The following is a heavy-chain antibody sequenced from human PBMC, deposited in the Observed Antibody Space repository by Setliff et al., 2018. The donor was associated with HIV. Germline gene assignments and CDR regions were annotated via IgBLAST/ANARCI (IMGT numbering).Heavy chain of an antibody. D-gene: IGHD6-13*01. Sequence: PSETLSLTCAVSGGSISSPNWWNWIRQPPGKGLEWIGEINYSGSTNYNPSLKSRVTISVDTSKNQFSLKLTSVTAADTAIYYCVRESSSSSRITDWFFDLWGRGTSVTVSS. CDR1: GGSISSPNW. V-gene: IGHV4-4*02. CDR3: VRESSSSSRITDWFFDL. J-gene: IGHJ2*01. CDR2: INYSGST.